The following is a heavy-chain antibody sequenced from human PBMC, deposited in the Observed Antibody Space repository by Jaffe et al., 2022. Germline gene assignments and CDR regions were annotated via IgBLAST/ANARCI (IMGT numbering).Heavy chain of an antibody. CDR1: GYSISSGYY. V-gene: IGHV4-38-2*01. J-gene: IGHJ4*02. Sequence: QVQLQESGPGLVKPSETLSLTCAVSGYSISSGYYWGWIRQPPGKGLEWIGSIYHSGSTYYNPSLKSRVTISVDTSKNQFSLKLSSVTAADTAVYYCARGGQQLVPYYFDYWGQGTLVTVSS. D-gene: IGHD6-13*01. CDR3: ARGGQQLVPYYFDY. CDR2: IYHSGST.